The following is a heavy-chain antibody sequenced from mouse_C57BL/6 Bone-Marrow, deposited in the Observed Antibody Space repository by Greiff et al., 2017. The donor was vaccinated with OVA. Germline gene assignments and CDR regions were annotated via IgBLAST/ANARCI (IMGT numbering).Heavy chain of an antibody. V-gene: IGHV2-2*01. J-gene: IGHJ4*01. CDR1: GFSLTSYG. D-gene: IGHD4-1*01. CDR2: IWSGGST. Sequence: QVQLKESGPGLVQPSQSLSITCTVSGFSLTSYGVHWVRQSPGKGLEWLGVIWSGGSTDYSAAFISRLSISKDNSKSQVFFKMNSLQADDTAIYYCARKGTGTGAMDYWGQGTSVTVSS. CDR3: ARKGTGTGAMDY.